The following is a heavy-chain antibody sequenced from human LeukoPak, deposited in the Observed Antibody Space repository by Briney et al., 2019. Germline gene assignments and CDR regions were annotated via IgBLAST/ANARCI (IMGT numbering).Heavy chain of an antibody. CDR1: GGSFSGDY. D-gene: IGHD5-18*01. CDR2: MNHSGST. V-gene: IGHV4-34*01. J-gene: IGHJ4*02. CDR3: ARRREYSYRTYYYFAY. Sequence: SETLSLTCAVYGGSFSGDYWSWIRQSPGKGLEWVGEMNHSGSTNYNPSLKGRVTISVDTSKNQFSLNLSSVTAADTAVYYCARRREYSYRTYYYFAYWRQRPLLTVPS.